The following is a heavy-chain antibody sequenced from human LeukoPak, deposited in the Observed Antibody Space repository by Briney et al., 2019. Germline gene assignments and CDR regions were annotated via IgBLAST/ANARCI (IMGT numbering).Heavy chain of an antibody. CDR2: ISAYNGNT. D-gene: IGHD6-13*01. CDR3: ARVRSWLSSFDY. CDR1: GYTFTSYG. J-gene: IGHJ4*02. V-gene: IGHV1-18*01. Sequence: VASVTVSCTASGYTFTSYGISWVRQAPGQGLEWMGWISAYNGNTNYTQKLQGRVTMTTDTSTSTAYMELRSLRSDDTAVYYCARVRSWLSSFDYWGQGTLVTVSS.